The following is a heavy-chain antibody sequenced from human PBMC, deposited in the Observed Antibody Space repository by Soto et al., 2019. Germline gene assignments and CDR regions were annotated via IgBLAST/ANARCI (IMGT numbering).Heavy chain of an antibody. CDR3: ARDLSSSWYPKTVDY. D-gene: IGHD6-13*01. Sequence: GGSLRLSCAASGFTFSSYGMHWVRQAPGKGLEWVAVIWYDGSNKYYADSVKGRFTISRDNSKNTLYLQMNSLRAEDTAVYYCARDLSSSWYPKTVDYWGQGTLVTVSS. J-gene: IGHJ4*02. CDR1: GFTFSSYG. V-gene: IGHV3-33*01. CDR2: IWYDGSNK.